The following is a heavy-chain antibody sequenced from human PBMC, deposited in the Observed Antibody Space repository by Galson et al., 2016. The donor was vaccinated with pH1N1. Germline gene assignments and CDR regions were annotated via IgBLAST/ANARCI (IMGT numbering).Heavy chain of an antibody. CDR3: AIMYCGGDCPPGYFDL. D-gene: IGHD2-21*02. V-gene: IGHV1-8*01. CDR1: GYTFTNFD. Sequence: SVKVSCKASGYTFTNFDINWARQATGQGLEWMGWMNPNSGNTGYAQKFQGRVTMTRNTSIRTAYMELSSLRSEDTAIYYCAIMYCGGDCPPGYFDLWGRGTLVTVSS. J-gene: IGHJ2*01. CDR2: MNPNSGNT.